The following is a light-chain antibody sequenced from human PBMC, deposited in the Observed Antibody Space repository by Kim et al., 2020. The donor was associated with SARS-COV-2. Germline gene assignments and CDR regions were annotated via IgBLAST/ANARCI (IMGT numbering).Light chain of an antibody. J-gene: IGLJ2*01. CDR3: QSADSSVPYVL. Sequence: SYELTQPPSMSVSPGQTARITCSGDALPRQYGYWYHQKPGQAPVLVIYRNNERPSGIPERFSGSSSGTTVTLTISGVQAEDEADYYCQSADSSVPYVLFG. CDR1: ALPRQY. V-gene: IGLV3-25*03. CDR2: RNN.